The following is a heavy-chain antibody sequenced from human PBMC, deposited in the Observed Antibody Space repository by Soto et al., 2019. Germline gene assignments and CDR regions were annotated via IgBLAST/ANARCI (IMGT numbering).Heavy chain of an antibody. Sequence: ASVKVSCKASGYTFTSYDIHWVRQATGQGLEWMGWMNPNSGITEFAQKFQGRVTMTRTTSTTTAYMELSSLRSDDTAVYYCARYRDYYRGRGVWGQGSRVAVAS. V-gene: IGHV1-8*01. CDR1: GYTFTSYD. CDR3: ARYRDYYRGRGV. CDR2: MNPNSGIT. J-gene: IGHJ6*01. D-gene: IGHD1-26*01.